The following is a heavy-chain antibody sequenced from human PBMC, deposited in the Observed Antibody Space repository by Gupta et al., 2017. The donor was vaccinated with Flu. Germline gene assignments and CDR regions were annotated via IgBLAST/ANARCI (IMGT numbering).Heavy chain of an antibody. V-gene: IGHV3-23*01. CDR2: ISGSGGST. J-gene: IGHJ5*02. D-gene: IGHD4-17*01. CDR1: GSLVRTCG. Sequence: EVQLLESGGGLVQPGGCLGAPWAAAGSLVRTCGMTWVRQAPGKGLEWVSAISGSGGSTYYADSVKGRFTISRDNSKNTLYLQMNSLRAEDTAVYYCAKDPNYGESNWFDPWGQGTLVTVSS. CDR3: AKDPNYGESNWFDP.